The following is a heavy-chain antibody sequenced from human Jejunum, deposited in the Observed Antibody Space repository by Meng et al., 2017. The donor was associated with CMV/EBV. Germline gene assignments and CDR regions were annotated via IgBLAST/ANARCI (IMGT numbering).Heavy chain of an antibody. CDR1: GFTFNNYA. J-gene: IGHJ4*02. Sequence: SGFTFNNYAMNWVRQAPGKGLECVSRISVSGISTYYTASVKGRFTISRDNSKSTLYLQMNSLRAEDSAIYYCAKAGGAYDKGFDYWGQGTLVTVSS. CDR2: ISVSGIST. D-gene: IGHD3-22*01. CDR3: AKAGGAYDKGFDY. V-gene: IGHV3-23*01.